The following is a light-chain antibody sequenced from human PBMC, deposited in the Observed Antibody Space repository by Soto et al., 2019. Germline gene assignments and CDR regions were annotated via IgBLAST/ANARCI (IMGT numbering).Light chain of an antibody. Sequence: QSVLTQPPSASGTPGQRVTISCSGSSSNIGSHVVSWYQQLPGTAPKLLIYSNNHRPSGVPDRFSGSKSGTSASLAISGLQSEDEADYYCAAWDDSLNTFYVFGTGTKVTVL. CDR2: SNN. CDR1: SSNIGSHV. J-gene: IGLJ1*01. CDR3: AAWDDSLNTFYV. V-gene: IGLV1-44*01.